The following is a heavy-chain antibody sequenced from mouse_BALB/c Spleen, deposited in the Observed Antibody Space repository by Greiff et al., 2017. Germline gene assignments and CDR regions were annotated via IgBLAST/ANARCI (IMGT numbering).Heavy chain of an antibody. CDR3: ARLDYYAMDY. V-gene: IGHV5-6-5*01. CDR1: GFAFSSYD. J-gene: IGHJ4*01. CDR2: ISSGGST. Sequence: EVKLVESGGGLVKPGGSLKLSCAASGFAFSSYDMSWVRQTPEKRLEWVAYISSGGSTYYPDSVKGRFTISRDNARNILYLQMSSLRSEDTAMYYCARLDYYAMDYWGQGTSVTVSS.